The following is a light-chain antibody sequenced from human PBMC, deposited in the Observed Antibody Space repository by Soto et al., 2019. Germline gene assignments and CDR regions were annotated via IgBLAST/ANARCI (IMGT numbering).Light chain of an antibody. CDR2: DAS. J-gene: IGKJ1*01. Sequence: DIQMTQSPSTLSTSVGDRVTITCRASQTINNWLAWYHQKPGKAPRLLIYDASSLESGVPSRFSGTGSGTVFPLTISSLPPDDFATYYCQQYNSYGTFGQGTKVEIK. V-gene: IGKV1-5*01. CDR3: QQYNSYGT. CDR1: QTINNW.